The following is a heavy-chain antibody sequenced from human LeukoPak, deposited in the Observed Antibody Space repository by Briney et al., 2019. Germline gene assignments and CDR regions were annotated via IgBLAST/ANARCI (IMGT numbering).Heavy chain of an antibody. CDR2: IYYSGST. J-gene: IGHJ4*02. CDR1: GGSISGSDDY. CDR3: ARDRGVLLGY. V-gene: IGHV4-30-4*01. D-gene: IGHD3-10*01. Sequence: SETLSLTCTVSGGSISGSDDYWSWIHQPPGKGLEWIGYIYYSGSTYYNPSLKSRVTISVDTSKNQFSLNLSSVTAADTAVYYCARDRGVLLGYWGQGTLVTVSS.